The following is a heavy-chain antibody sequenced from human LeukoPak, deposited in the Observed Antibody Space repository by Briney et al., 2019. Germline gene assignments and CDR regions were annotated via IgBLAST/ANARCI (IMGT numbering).Heavy chain of an antibody. CDR3: ARDKGYCSGGSCYYFDY. CDR2: INHSGST. V-gene: IGHV4-34*01. CDR1: GGSFSGYY. J-gene: IGHJ4*02. D-gene: IGHD2-15*01. Sequence: SETLSLTCAVYGGSFSGYYWSWIRQPPGKGLEWIGEINHSGSTNYNLSLKSRVTISVDTSKNQFSLKLSSVTAADTAVYYCARDKGYCSGGSCYYFDYWGQGTLVTVSS.